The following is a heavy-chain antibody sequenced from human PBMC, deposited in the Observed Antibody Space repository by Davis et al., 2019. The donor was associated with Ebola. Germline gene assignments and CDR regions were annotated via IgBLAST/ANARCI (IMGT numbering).Heavy chain of an antibody. CDR2: MFHSGST. J-gene: IGHJ6*02. CDR1: GYSISSGYY. V-gene: IGHV4-38-2*02. Sequence: PSETLSLTCTVSGYSISSGYYWGWIRQPPGKGLEWIGSMFHSGSTYYNPSLKSRVTISVDTSKNQFSLKLNSVTAADTAVYYCARDVRLRYFDLREGPYYYYGMDVWGQGTTVTVSS. D-gene: IGHD3-9*01. CDR3: ARDVRLRYFDLREGPYYYYGMDV.